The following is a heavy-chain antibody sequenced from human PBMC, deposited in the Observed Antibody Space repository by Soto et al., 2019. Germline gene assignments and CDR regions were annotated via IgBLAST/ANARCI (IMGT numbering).Heavy chain of an antibody. CDR1: GGSITSSGYY. J-gene: IGHJ4*02. CDR3: ARGGGSTKVDY. CDR2: TSNSGST. Sequence: QVQLQESGPGLVKPSQTLSLTCTVSGGSITSSGYYWSWIRQHPGEGLEWIGFTSNSGSTSYNPSLMSRVTISVDTSSNQFSLNLKSVTAADTAFDYCARGGGSTKVDYWGQGTLVTVSP. D-gene: IGHD2-2*01. V-gene: IGHV4-31*03.